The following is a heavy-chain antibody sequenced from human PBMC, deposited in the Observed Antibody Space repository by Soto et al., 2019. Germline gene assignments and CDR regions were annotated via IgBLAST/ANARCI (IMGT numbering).Heavy chain of an antibody. V-gene: IGHV5-10-1*01. J-gene: IGHJ6*02. CDR1: GYSFTSYW. D-gene: IGHD6-13*01. CDR2: IDPSDSYT. CDR3: ARISSRPNYYYYGMDV. Sequence: GESLKISCKGSGYSFTSYWISWVRQMPGKGLEWMGRIDPSDSYTNYSPSLQGHVTISADKSISTAYLQWSSLKASDTAMYYCARISSRPNYYYYGMDVWGQGTTVTVSS.